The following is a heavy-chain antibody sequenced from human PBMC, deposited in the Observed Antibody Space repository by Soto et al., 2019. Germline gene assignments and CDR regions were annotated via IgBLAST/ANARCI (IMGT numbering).Heavy chain of an antibody. CDR1: GGTFSSYT. CDR3: ARKREGYDILTGYRNLNYYYYGMDV. CDR2: IIPILGIA. Sequence: GASVKVSCKASGGTFSSYTISWVRQAPGQGLEWMGRIIPILGIANYAQKFQGRVTITADKSTSTAYMELSSLRSEDTAVYYCARKREGYDILTGYRNLNYYYYGMDVWGQGTTVTVSS. D-gene: IGHD3-9*01. V-gene: IGHV1-69*02. J-gene: IGHJ6*02.